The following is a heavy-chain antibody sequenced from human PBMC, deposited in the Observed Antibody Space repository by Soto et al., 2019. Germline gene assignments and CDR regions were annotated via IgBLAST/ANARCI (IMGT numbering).Heavy chain of an antibody. CDR2: ISGSGGST. J-gene: IGHJ5*02. Sequence: PGGSLRLSCAASGFTFSSYAMSWVRQAPGKGLEWVSAISGSGGSTYYADSVKGRFTISRDNSKNTLYLQMNSLRAEDTAVYCCAKDLVPDCSSTSCYPMGFDPWGQGTLVTVSS. V-gene: IGHV3-23*01. CDR3: AKDLVPDCSSTSCYPMGFDP. D-gene: IGHD2-2*01. CDR1: GFTFSSYA.